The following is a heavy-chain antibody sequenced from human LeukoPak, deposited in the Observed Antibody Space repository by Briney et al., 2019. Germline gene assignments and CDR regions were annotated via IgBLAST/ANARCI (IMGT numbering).Heavy chain of an antibody. CDR3: VQGWRDN. J-gene: IGHJ4*02. CDR2: INQDSSEK. CDR1: GITFSNYW. Sequence: GGSLRLSCAASGITFSNYWMSWVRQAPGKGLEWVANINQDSSEKYYVDSVKGRFTISRDNAKNSLYLQLNTLRPEDTAVYYCVQGWRDNWGQGTLVTVSS. D-gene: IGHD2-15*01. V-gene: IGHV3-7*01.